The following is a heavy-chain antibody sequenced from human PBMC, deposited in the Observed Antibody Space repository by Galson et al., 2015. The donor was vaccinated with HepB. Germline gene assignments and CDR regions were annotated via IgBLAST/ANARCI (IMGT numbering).Heavy chain of an antibody. Sequence: ETLSLTCAVSGGSIASSRWWSWVRQPPGKGLEWIGDIYHTGITNYNPSLKSRVTISVDKSKNQFSLRLNSLTAADTAVYYCARTTSSWAAYYFDYWGQGTLVTVSS. V-gene: IGHV4-4*02. CDR2: IYHTGIT. D-gene: IGHD6-13*01. J-gene: IGHJ4*02. CDR1: GGSIASSRW. CDR3: ARTTSSWAAYYFDY.